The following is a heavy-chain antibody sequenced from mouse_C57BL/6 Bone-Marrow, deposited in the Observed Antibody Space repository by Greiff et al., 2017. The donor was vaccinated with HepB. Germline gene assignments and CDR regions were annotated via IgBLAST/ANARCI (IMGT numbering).Heavy chain of an antibody. CDR1: GFSFNTYA. CDR3: VRQEDYYDGYYYFDY. D-gene: IGHD2-3*01. Sequence: EVQLVESGGGLVQPKGSLKLSCAASGFSFNTYAMNWVRQAPGKGLEWVARIRSKSNNYATYYADSVKDRFTISRDDSESMLYLQMNNLKTEDTAMYYCVRQEDYYDGYYYFDYWGQGTTLTVSS. J-gene: IGHJ2*01. CDR2: IRSKSNNYAT. V-gene: IGHV10-1*01.